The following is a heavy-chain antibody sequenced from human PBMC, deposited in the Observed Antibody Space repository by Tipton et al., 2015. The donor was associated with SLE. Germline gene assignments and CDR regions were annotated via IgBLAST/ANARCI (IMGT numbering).Heavy chain of an antibody. Sequence: TLSLTCTVSGASVTSYYYTWIRQPPGMALEWIGYVSYSGGTSYNPSLKSRVTISVDTSKNQFALKLSSVTAADTAVYYCASSYGDFSWFDPWGQGTLVTVSS. CDR2: VSYSGGT. CDR3: ASSYGDFSWFDP. CDR1: GASVTSYY. D-gene: IGHD4-17*01. V-gene: IGHV4-59*02. J-gene: IGHJ5*02.